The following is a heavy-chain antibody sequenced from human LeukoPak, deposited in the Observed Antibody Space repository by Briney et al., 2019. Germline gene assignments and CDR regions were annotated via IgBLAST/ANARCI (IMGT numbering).Heavy chain of an antibody. D-gene: IGHD6-19*01. CDR3: ARCSGWAFKN. Sequence: GGSLRLSCAASGFTFSSYSMNWVRQAPGKGLEWVSYISSSGSTIYYADSVKGRFTISRDNAKNSLYLQMDSLRVEDTAIYYCARCSGWAFKNWGQGTLVTVSS. CDR1: GFTFSSYS. CDR2: ISSSGSTI. J-gene: IGHJ4*02. V-gene: IGHV3-48*04.